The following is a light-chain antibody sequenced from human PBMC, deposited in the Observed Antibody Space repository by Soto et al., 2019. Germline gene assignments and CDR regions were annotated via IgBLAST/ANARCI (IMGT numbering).Light chain of an antibody. Sequence: QSVLTQPPSASASLGASVKLTCTLSSGHNSYAIAWHQQQPEKGPRYLMKLNSDGSHSKGDVIPDRFSGSSSGAERYLTISRLQSEDEADYYCQTWSTDIRVFGGGTKLTVL. CDR1: SGHNSYA. J-gene: IGLJ3*02. CDR3: QTWSTDIRV. V-gene: IGLV4-69*01. CDR2: LNSDGSH.